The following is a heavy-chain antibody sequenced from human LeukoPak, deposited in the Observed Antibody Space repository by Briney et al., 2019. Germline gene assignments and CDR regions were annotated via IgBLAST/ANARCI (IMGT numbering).Heavy chain of an antibody. D-gene: IGHD6-19*01. CDR2: VYSSGSV. Sequence: PSETLSLTCTVSGDSISSYYWSWIRQPAGNGLEWIGGVYSSGSVNYNPSLKSRVTMSVDKSNNQFSLSLRSVTAADTAVYYCARVLRDYSSGWSGVDYYYGLDVWGQGTAVAVSS. J-gene: IGHJ6*02. CDR3: ARVLRDYSSGWSGVDYYYGLDV. V-gene: IGHV4-4*07. CDR1: GDSISSYY.